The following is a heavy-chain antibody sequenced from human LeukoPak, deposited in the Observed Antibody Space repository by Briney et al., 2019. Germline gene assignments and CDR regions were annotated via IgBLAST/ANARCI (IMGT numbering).Heavy chain of an antibody. D-gene: IGHD4-17*01. CDR1: GFTFSSYG. CDR3: AKDRSYGDYEYYFDY. J-gene: IGHJ4*02. CDR2: ISYDGSNK. Sequence: PGGSLRLSCAASGFTFSSYGMHWVRQAPGKGLEWVAVISYDGSNKYYADSVKGRFTISRDNSKNTLYLQMNSLRAEDTAVYYCAKDRSYGDYEYYFDYWGQGTLVTVSS. V-gene: IGHV3-30*18.